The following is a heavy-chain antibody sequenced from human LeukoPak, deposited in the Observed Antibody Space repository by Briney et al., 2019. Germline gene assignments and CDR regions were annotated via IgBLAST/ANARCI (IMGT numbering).Heavy chain of an antibody. CDR1: GFTFSDYG. CDR2: ISYDGGNK. Sequence: PGGSLRLSCAASGFTFSDYGMHWVRQAPGKGLEWVALISYDGGNKFYADSVRDRFTISRDNSKNTLYLQMNSLRAEDTAVYYCAKDGYCSGGSCYPDYWGQGTLVTVSS. J-gene: IGHJ4*02. D-gene: IGHD2-15*01. V-gene: IGHV3-30*18. CDR3: AKDGYCSGGSCYPDY.